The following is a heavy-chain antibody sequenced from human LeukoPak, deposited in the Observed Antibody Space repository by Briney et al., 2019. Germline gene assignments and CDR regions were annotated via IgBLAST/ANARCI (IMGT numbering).Heavy chain of an antibody. J-gene: IGHJ6*02. CDR3: ARGANFDYYGMDV. D-gene: IGHD4/OR15-4a*01. Sequence: SETLSLTCAVYGGSFSGYYWSWIRQPPGKGLEWIGEINHSGSTNYNPSLKSRVTISVDTSKNQFSLKLSSVTAADTAVYYCARGANFDYYGMDVWGQGTTVTVSS. V-gene: IGHV4-34*01. CDR1: GGSFSGYY. CDR2: INHSGST.